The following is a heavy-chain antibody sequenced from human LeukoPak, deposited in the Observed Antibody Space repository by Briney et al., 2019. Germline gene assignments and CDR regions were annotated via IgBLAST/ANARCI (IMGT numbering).Heavy chain of an antibody. Sequence: GGSLRLSCAASGFTFSSSWMSRVRQAPGKGLEWVANVKPDGSEKFHVDSVKGRFTISRDNSKSSLSLQMNSLRAEDTAVYYCARYGLTAALDLWGQGTLVTVSS. CDR2: VKPDGSEK. CDR1: GFTFSSSW. CDR3: ARYGLTAALDL. J-gene: IGHJ5*02. D-gene: IGHD2-21*02. V-gene: IGHV3-7*01.